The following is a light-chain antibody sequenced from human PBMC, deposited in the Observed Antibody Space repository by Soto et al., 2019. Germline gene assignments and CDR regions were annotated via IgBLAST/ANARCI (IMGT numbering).Light chain of an antibody. Sequence: EIVLTQSPATLSLSPGERVTLSCRASQSVSTYLAWYQQKPGQAPRLLINDASRRATGVPVRFSGSGSGTDFTLTISSLEPEDFGVYYCQQRSDWPGLTFGGGTKVEIK. J-gene: IGKJ4*01. CDR1: QSVSTY. V-gene: IGKV3-11*01. CDR2: DAS. CDR3: QQRSDWPGLT.